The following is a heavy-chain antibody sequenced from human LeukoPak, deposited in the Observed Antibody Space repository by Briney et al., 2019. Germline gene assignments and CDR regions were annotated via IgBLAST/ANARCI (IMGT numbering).Heavy chain of an antibody. CDR3: ARDPNYFDY. Sequence: SETLSLTCTVSGGSISSSSYYWGWIRQPPGKGLEWIGSIYYSGSTYYNPSLKSRVTISVDTSKNQFSLKLSSVTAADTAVYYCARDPNYFDYWGQGTLVTVSS. CDR2: IYYSGST. V-gene: IGHV4-39*02. J-gene: IGHJ4*02. CDR1: GGSISSSSYY.